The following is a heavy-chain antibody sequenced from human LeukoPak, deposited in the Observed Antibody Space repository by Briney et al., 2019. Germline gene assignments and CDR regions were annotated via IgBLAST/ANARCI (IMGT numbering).Heavy chain of an antibody. CDR2: IRYDGSNK. J-gene: IGHJ6*03. D-gene: IGHD4-17*01. CDR3: AKDAGDYGGAGYYYYYMDV. Sequence: PGGSLRLSCAASGFTFSSYGMHWVRQAPGKGLEWVAFIRYDGSNKYYADSVKGRFTISRDNSKNTLYLQMNSLRAEDTAVYYCAKDAGDYGGAGYYYYYMDVWGKGTTVTVSS. CDR1: GFTFSSYG. V-gene: IGHV3-30*02.